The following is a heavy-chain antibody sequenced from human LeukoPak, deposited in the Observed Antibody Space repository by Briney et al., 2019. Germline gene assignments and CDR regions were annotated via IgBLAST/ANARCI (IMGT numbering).Heavy chain of an antibody. Sequence: SETLSLTCTVSGGSMNSYYWSWIRQPPGKGLEWIGYIYYSGSTNYNPSLKSRVTISIDTSKNQFSLKLSSVTAADTAVYYCARHSIRYCSGGSCYSNVWFDPWGQGTLVTVSS. CDR2: IYYSGST. CDR3: ARHSIRYCSGGSCYSNVWFDP. J-gene: IGHJ5*02. D-gene: IGHD2-15*01. V-gene: IGHV4-59*08. CDR1: GGSMNSYY.